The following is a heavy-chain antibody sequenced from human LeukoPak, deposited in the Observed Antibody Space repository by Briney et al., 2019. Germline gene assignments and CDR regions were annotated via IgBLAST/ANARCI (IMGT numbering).Heavy chain of an antibody. D-gene: IGHD3-10*01. CDR1: GFTFSDYY. J-gene: IGHJ4*02. V-gene: IGHV3-11*04. CDR3: ARDPRGMVRGYFDY. CDR2: ISSSGSTI. Sequence: PGGSLRLSCAASGFTFSDYYMSWIRQAPGKGLEWVSYISSSGSTIYYADSVEGRFTISRDNARNSLYLQMNSLRAEDTAVYYCARDPRGMVRGYFDYWGQGTLVTVSS.